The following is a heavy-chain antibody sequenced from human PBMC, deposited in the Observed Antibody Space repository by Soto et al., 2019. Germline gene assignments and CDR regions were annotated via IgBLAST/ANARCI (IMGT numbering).Heavy chain of an antibody. V-gene: IGHV3-23*01. J-gene: IGHJ4*02. CDR2: ISASGDNT. CDR3: AKLTYSDLWSGSHDS. Sequence: EVQLLESGGGSVQPGGSLRLSCAASGFTFSSRAMSWVRQAPGKGLDWVSIISASGDNTYYADSVKGRFTISRDNSKNTLYLQVNSLRAEDTAVYYCAKLTYSDLWSGSHDSWGQGTLVTVSS. D-gene: IGHD3-3*01. CDR1: GFTFSSRA.